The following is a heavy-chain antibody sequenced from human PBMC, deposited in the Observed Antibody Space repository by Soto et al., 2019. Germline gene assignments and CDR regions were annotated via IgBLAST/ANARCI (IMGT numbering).Heavy chain of an antibody. CDR2: IIPIFGTA. J-gene: IGHJ6*02. D-gene: IGHD5-18*01. CDR3: ARASGYSYGPPSSFYYYGMDV. CDR1: GGTFSSYA. Sequence: SVKVSCKSSGGTFSSYAISWVRQAPGRGLEWMGGIIPIFGTANYAQKFQGRVTITADESTSTAYMDLSSLRSEDPAVYYCARASGYSYGPPSSFYYYGMDVWGQGTTVTVSS. V-gene: IGHV1-69*13.